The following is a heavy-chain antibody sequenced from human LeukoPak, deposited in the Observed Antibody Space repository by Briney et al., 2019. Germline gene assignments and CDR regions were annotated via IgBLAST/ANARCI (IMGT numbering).Heavy chain of an antibody. J-gene: IGHJ5*02. Sequence: PSETLSLTCTVSGGSMSSYYWSWIRQPPGKGLGWIGYIYYSGSTNYNPSLKSRVTISADTSKNQFALKLSSVTAADTAVYYCARAVRGVWFDPWGQGTLVTVSS. D-gene: IGHD3-16*01. V-gene: IGHV4-59*01. CDR2: IYYSGST. CDR1: GGSMSSYY. CDR3: ARAVRGVWFDP.